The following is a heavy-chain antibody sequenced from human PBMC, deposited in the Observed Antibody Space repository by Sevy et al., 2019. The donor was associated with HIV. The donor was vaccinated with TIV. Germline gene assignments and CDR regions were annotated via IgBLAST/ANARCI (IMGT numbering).Heavy chain of an antibody. J-gene: IGHJ5*02. Sequence: GGSLRLSCAASGFTFNFHGMHWVRQAPGKGLEWVAFIWHDGSNKYMADSVKGRFTISRDNSKNTLFLQMNSLTVEDTAVYYWARETDNSARWLAPWGQGTLVTVSS. CDR1: GFTFNFHG. D-gene: IGHD4-4*01. CDR3: ARETDNSARWLAP. V-gene: IGHV3-33*01. CDR2: IWHDGSNK.